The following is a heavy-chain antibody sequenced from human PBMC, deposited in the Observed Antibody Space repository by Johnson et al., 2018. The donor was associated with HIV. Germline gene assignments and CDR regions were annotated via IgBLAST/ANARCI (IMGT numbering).Heavy chain of an antibody. CDR1: GFTFSNAW. CDR3: TTDLPGGYYGGNWTYDAFDI. J-gene: IGHJ3*02. V-gene: IGHV3-15*01. Sequence: MQLVESGGGVVQPGGSLRLSCAASGFTFSNAWMSWVRQAPGKGLEWVGRIKSKTDGGTTDYAAPVKVRFTISRDDSKNTLYLQMNSLKTEDTAVYYCTTDLPGGYYGGNWTYDAFDIWGQGTMVTVSS. D-gene: IGHD4-23*01. CDR2: IKSKTDGGTT.